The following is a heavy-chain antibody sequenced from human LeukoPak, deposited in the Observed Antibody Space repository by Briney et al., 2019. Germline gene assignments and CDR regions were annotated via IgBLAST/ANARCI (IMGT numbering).Heavy chain of an antibody. CDR2: ISGSGGST. CDR3: AKDGSSVADGTYYYYYYYMDV. D-gene: IGHD1-14*01. V-gene: IGHV3-23*01. Sequence: PGGSLRLSCAASGFTFRSYAMSWVRQAPGKGLEWVSAISGSGGSTYYADSVKGRFTISRDNSKNTLYLQMNSLRAEDTAVYYCAKDGSSVADGTYYYYYYYMDVWGKGTTVTVSS. J-gene: IGHJ6*03. CDR1: GFTFRSYA.